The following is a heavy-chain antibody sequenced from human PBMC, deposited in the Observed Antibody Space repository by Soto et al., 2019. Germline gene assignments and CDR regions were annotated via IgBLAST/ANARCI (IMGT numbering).Heavy chain of an antibody. D-gene: IGHD3-10*02. Sequence: GGSLRLSCAASGFTFSSYSISWVRQAPWKGLEWVSAISGSGVSTYYADSVKGRFTISRDNSKNTLYLQMNSLRAEDTAVYYCAKDIFGSIKGWFDPWGQGTLVTVSS. CDR3: AKDIFGSIKGWFDP. CDR2: ISGSGVST. CDR1: GFTFSSYS. J-gene: IGHJ5*02. V-gene: IGHV3-23*01.